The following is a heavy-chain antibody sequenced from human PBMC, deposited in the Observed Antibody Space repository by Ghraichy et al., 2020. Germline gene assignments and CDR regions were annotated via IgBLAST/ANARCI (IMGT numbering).Heavy chain of an antibody. D-gene: IGHD6-6*01. CDR1: GFTFSSYS. CDR2: ISSSSSTI. V-gene: IGHV3-48*02. CDR3: ARDDEYSSSVYWYFDL. Sequence: GGSLRLSCAASGFTFSSYSMNWVRQAPGQGLEWVSYISSSSSTIYYAGSVKGRFTISRDNAKNSLYLQMNSLRDEDTAVYYCARDDEYSSSVYWYFDLWGRGTLVTVSS. J-gene: IGHJ2*01.